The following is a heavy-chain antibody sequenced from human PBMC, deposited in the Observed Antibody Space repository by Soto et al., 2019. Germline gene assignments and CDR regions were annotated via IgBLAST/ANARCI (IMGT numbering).Heavy chain of an antibody. CDR3: AKDIYLANSGYHF. D-gene: IGHD5-12*01. CDR2: ISWNSGSI. V-gene: IGHV3-9*01. Sequence: EVQLVESGGGLVQPGRSLRLSCAASGFTFDDYAMHWVRQAPGKGLEWVSGISWNSGSIGYADSVKGRFTISRDNAKNSLYLQMNSLRAEDTALYYCAKDIYLANSGYHFWGQGTLVTVSS. CDR1: GFTFDDYA. J-gene: IGHJ4*02.